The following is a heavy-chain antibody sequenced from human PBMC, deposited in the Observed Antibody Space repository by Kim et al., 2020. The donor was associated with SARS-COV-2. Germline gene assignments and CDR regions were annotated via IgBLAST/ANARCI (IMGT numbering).Heavy chain of an antibody. D-gene: IGHD3-10*01. CDR2: IIPIFGTA. Sequence: SVKVSCKASGGTFSSYAISWVRQAPGQGLEWMGGIIPIFGTANYAQKFQGRVTITADESTSTAYMELSSLRSEDTAVYYCAWRKAGRIRHYYYGMDVWGQGTTVTVSS. J-gene: IGHJ6*02. V-gene: IGHV1-69*13. CDR1: GGTFSSYA. CDR3: AWRKAGRIRHYYYGMDV.